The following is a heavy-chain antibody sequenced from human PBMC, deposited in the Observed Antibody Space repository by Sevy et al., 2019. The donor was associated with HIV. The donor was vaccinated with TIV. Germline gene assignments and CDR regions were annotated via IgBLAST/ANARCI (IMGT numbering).Heavy chain of an antibody. J-gene: IGHJ5*02. V-gene: IGHV4-34*01. CDR3: ARSPPVVVVPGAPSWFDP. CDR2: INESGIT. D-gene: IGHD2-2*01. Sequence: SENLSLTCAVHDGSFSGYYWNWIRQLPGKGLEWIGEINESGITYYNPSLKSRVTISVDTSKKQFSLKLNSVTAADTAVYFCARSPPVVVVPGAPSWFDPWGQGTLVTVSS. CDR1: DGSFSGYY.